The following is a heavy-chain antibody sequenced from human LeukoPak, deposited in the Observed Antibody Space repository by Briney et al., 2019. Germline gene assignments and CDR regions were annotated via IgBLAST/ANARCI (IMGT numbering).Heavy chain of an antibody. CDR3: ARVASRGTYGDY. D-gene: IGHD3-16*01. CDR2: ISNNGGTT. CDR1: GFTFSSYT. Sequence: GSLRLSCAASGFTFSSYTMHWVRQAPGKGLEYVSAISNNGGTTYYANSVKGRFTISRDNSQNTLYLQMGSLRVEDMAVYYCARVASRGTYGDYWGQGTLVTVSS. V-gene: IGHV3-64*01. J-gene: IGHJ4*02.